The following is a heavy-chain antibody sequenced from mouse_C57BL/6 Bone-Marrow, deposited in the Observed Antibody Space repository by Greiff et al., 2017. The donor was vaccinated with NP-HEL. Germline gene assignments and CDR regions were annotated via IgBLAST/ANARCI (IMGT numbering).Heavy chain of an antibody. CDR2: IYPGGGYT. CDR3: ARERDYGSSLYAMDY. Sequence: QVQLQQPGAELVKPGASVKMSCKASGYTFTSYWITWVKQRPGQGLEWIGDIYPGGGYTNYNEKFKGKATLTADKSSSTAYMQFSSLTSEDSAIYYCARERDYGSSLYAMDYWGQGTSVTVSS. D-gene: IGHD1-1*01. CDR1: GYTFTSYW. V-gene: IGHV1-55*01. J-gene: IGHJ4*01.